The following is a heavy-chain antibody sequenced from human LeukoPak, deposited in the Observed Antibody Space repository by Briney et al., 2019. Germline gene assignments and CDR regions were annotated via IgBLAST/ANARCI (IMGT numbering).Heavy chain of an antibody. CDR1: GGSITRNTYH. Sequence: PSETLSLTCTVSGGSITRNTYHWGWVRQPPGKGLEWIGTIYYSGSTYYNQSLRGRVALSLDTSKSQFSLKLTSVTAADTAVYYCARLHTDWGFLFDYWGQGTLVTVSS. CDR2: IYYSGST. V-gene: IGHV4-39*01. D-gene: IGHD7-27*01. J-gene: IGHJ4*02. CDR3: ARLHTDWGFLFDY.